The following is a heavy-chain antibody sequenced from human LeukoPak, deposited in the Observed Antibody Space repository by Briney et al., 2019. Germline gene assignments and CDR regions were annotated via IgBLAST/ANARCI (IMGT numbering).Heavy chain of an antibody. Sequence: SVKVSCKASGGTFSSYAISWVRQAPGQGLEWMGRIIPILGIANYAQKFQGRVTITADKSTSTAYMELSSLRSEDTAVYYCVRDATLQSGSYCGYWGQGTLVTVSS. V-gene: IGHV1-69*04. J-gene: IGHJ4*02. CDR3: VRDATLQSGSYCGY. D-gene: IGHD1-26*01. CDR1: GGTFSSYA. CDR2: IIPILGIA.